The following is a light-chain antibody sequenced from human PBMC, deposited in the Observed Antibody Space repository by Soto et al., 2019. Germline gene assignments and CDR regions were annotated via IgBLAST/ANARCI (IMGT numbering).Light chain of an antibody. Sequence: DIVMTQSPDSLAVSLGERATINCKSSQSVLYSANNKNCLAWYQQKPGQPPKLLLYWVSTRESGVPDRFSGSGSGTDFTITISSLQAEDVAVYYCQQYYSTPRTFGQGTKVEIK. CDR2: WVS. J-gene: IGKJ1*01. CDR3: QQYYSTPRT. CDR1: QSVLYSANNKNC. V-gene: IGKV4-1*01.